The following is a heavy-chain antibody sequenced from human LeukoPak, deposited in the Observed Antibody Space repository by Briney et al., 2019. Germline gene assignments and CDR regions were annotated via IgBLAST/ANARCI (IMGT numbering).Heavy chain of an antibody. V-gene: IGHV3-7*04. Sequence: PGGSLRLSCAASGFTFSSYWMSWVRQAPGKGLEWVANIKQDGSEKYYVDSVKGRFTISRDNAKNSLYLQMNSLRAEDTAVYYCARIRKAGYSYGSYYYYGMDVWGQGTTVTVSS. CDR2: IKQDGSEK. CDR3: ARIRKAGYSYGSYYYYGMDV. J-gene: IGHJ6*02. CDR1: GFTFSSYW. D-gene: IGHD5-18*01.